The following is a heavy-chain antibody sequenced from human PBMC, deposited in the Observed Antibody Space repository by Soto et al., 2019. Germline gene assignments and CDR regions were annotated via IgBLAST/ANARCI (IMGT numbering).Heavy chain of an antibody. CDR1: GGTFSSFP. Sequence: QAQLEQSGGEVKKPGSSVKVSCKTSGGTFSSFPIAWVRQAPGQGLEWVGGIIPVLGAPSYAQTFQGRVTITADESTSAAYLELSSLRSDDTAVYFCARDRHYENHTFYYLKYYFDYWGQGTLVTVSS. CDR2: IIPVLGAP. D-gene: IGHD3-22*01. J-gene: IGHJ4*02. CDR3: ARDRHYENHTFYYLKYYFDY. V-gene: IGHV1-69*01.